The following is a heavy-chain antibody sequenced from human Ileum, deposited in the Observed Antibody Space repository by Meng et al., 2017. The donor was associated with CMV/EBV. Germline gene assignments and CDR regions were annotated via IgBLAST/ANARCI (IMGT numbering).Heavy chain of an antibody. CDR3: ARSPSSFDAFDI. CDR2: MSSTGGFI. CDR1: GFTFSSYT. Sequence: SCAASGFTFSSYTMNWVRQAPGKGLEWVSSMSSTGGFIYYADSVKGRFTISRDNAKKSVYLQMNSPRAEDTAVYYCARSPSSFDAFDIWGQGTLVTVSS. D-gene: IGHD6-13*01. V-gene: IGHV3-21*01. J-gene: IGHJ3*02.